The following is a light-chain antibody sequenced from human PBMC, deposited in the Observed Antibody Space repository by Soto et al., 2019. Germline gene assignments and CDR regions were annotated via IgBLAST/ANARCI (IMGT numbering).Light chain of an antibody. V-gene: IGLV2-11*01. CDR2: DVS. CDR1: SXDVGAYNY. J-gene: IGLJ1*01. Sequence: QSVLTQPRSVSGSPGQSVTISCTGSSXDVGAYNYVSWYQRHAGKGPKLIIHDVSVRPSGVPDRFSASKSDNTASLTISGLQTEDEADYYCSSYAGNYVYVFGSGTKVTVL. CDR3: SSYAGNYVYV.